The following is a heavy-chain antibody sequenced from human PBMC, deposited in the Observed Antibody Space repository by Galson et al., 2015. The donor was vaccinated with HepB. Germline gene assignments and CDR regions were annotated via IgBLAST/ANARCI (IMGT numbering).Heavy chain of an antibody. D-gene: IGHD3-10*01. CDR1: GYTFTGYY. V-gene: IGHV1-2*02. CDR2: INPNSGGT. J-gene: IGHJ6*02. CDR3: ARADPYYYGSGGMDV. Sequence: SVKVSCKASGYTFTGYYMHWVRQAPGQGLEWMGWINPNSGGTNYAQKFQGRVTMTRDTSISTAYMELSRLRSDDTAVYYCARADPYYYGSGGMDVWGQGTTVTVSS.